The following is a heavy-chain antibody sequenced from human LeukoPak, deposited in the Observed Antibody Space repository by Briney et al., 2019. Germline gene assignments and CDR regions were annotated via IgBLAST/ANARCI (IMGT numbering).Heavy chain of an antibody. D-gene: IGHD2-2*01. CDR1: GFTFGTHA. V-gene: IGHV3-23*01. CDR3: ARDLDIVVVPAAGDDAFDI. CDR2: ISRGSIT. Sequence: SGGSLRLSCVAPGFTFGTHAMSWVRQVPGKGLEWVSGISRGSITYYSDSVKGRFTISRDNSKNTLYLQMNSLRAEDTAVYYCARDLDIVVVPAAGDDAFDIWGQGTMVTVSS. J-gene: IGHJ3*02.